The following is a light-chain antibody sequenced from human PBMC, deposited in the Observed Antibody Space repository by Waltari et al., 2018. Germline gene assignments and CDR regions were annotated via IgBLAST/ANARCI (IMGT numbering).Light chain of an antibody. CDR1: QSVGYN. CDR2: GAS. Sequence: EVVMTQSPATLSVSPGERVTLSCRASQSVGYNLAWFQQQPGQAPRLLIYGASTRATDIPDRFSGSGSGTAFTLTISSLQSEDFANYHCQQYNNWQITFGQGTRLDLK. V-gene: IGKV3-15*01. J-gene: IGKJ5*01. CDR3: QQYNNWQIT.